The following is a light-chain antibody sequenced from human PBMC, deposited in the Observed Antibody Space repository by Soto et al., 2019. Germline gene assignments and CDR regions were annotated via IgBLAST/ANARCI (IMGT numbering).Light chain of an antibody. CDR2: RNN. CDR1: NSNIASNT. Sequence: QSVLTQPPSASETPGQTVSISCSGSNSNIASNTVNWYQHLPGTAPKLLIYRNNQRPSGVPDRFSGSKSGTSASLATSGLRSDDEADYFCATWDDSLNGFYVFGTGTKVTVL. CDR3: ATWDDSLNGFYV. J-gene: IGLJ1*01. V-gene: IGLV1-44*01.